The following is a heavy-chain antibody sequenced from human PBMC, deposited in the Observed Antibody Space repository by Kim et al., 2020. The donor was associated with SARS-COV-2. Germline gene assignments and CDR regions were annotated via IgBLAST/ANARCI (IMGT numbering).Heavy chain of an antibody. CDR3: ARGGMGDYDILTGYSAYYFDY. D-gene: IGHD3-9*01. V-gene: IGHV3-72*01. Sequence: FTISRDDSKNSLYLQMNSLKTEDTAVYYCARGGMGDYDILTGYSAYYFDYWGQGTLVTVSS. J-gene: IGHJ4*02.